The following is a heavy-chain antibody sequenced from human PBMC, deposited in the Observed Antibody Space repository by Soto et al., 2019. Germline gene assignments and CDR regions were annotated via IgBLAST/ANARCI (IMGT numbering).Heavy chain of an antibody. Sequence: SETLSLTCTVSGGSISSYYWSWIRQPPGKGLEWIGYIYYRGSTNYNPSLKSRVTISVDTSKNQFSLKLSSVTAADTVVYYGARGGHYYGSGSYLGHDFDYWGQGTLVTVSS. D-gene: IGHD3-10*01. V-gene: IGHV4-59*01. CDR2: IYYRGST. J-gene: IGHJ4*02. CDR3: ARGGHYYGSGSYLGHDFDY. CDR1: GGSISSYY.